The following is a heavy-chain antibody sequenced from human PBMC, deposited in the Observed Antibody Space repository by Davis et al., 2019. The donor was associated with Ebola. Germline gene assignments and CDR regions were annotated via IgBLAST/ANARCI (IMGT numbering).Heavy chain of an antibody. CDR2: ISYDGSNK. Sequence: PGGSLRLSCAASGFTFSSYGMHWVRQAPGKGLEWVAVISYDGSNKYYADSVKGRFTISRDNSKNTLYLQMSSLRAEDTAVYYCVRYCSGGSCYALYYYYGMDVWGQGTTVTVSS. J-gene: IGHJ6*02. D-gene: IGHD2-15*01. CDR3: VRYCSGGSCYALYYYYGMDV. CDR1: GFTFSSYG. V-gene: IGHV3-30*03.